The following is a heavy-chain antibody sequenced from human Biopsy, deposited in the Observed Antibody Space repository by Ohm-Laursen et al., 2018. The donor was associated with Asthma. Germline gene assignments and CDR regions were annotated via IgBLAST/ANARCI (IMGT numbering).Heavy chain of an antibody. Sequence: SLRLSCTAFGFTFSSYGMHWVRQAPGKGLEWVAVIWYDGSNKYYADSVKGRFTISRDNSKNTLYLQMNSLRAEDTAVYFCARVGIGSCSGGSCYNRYLDIWGQGTLVTVSS. CDR1: GFTFSSYG. V-gene: IGHV3-33*01. CDR3: ARVGIGSCSGGSCYNRYLDI. CDR2: IWYDGSNK. D-gene: IGHD2-15*01. J-gene: IGHJ3*02.